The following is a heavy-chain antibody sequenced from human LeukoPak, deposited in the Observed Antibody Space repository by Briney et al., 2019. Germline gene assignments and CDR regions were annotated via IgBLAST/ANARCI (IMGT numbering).Heavy chain of an antibody. V-gene: IGHV3-30-3*01. CDR2: ISYDGSNK. J-gene: IGHJ4*02. Sequence: GGSLRLSCAASGFTFSSYAMHWVRQAPGKGLEWVAVISYDGSNKYYADSVKGRFTISRDNSKNTLYLQMNSLRAEDTAVYYCARPLQLRYFDWLSDGLDYWGQGTLVTVSS. CDR3: ARPLQLRYFDWLSDGLDY. CDR1: GFTFSSYA. D-gene: IGHD3-9*01.